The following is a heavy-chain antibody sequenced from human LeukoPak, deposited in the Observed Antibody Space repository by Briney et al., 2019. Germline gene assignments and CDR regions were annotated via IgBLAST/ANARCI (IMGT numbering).Heavy chain of an antibody. CDR3: AKRSTVTTPSPHFDY. J-gene: IGHJ4*02. CDR1: GFTFSSYA. V-gene: IGHV3-23*01. D-gene: IGHD4-11*01. CDR2: ISGSGGST. Sequence: PGGSLRLSCAASGFTFSSYAMSWVRQAPGKGLEWVSAISGSGGSTYYADSVKDRFTISRDSSKNTLYLQMNSLRAEDTAVYYCAKRSTVTTPSPHFDYWGQGTLVTVSS.